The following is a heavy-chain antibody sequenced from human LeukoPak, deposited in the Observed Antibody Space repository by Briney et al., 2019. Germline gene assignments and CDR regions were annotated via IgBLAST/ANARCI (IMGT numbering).Heavy chain of an antibody. Sequence: PSETLSLTCAVSGGSISSGGYSWSWIRQPPGKGLEWIGYIYHSGSTYYNPSLKSRLTISVDTSRNQFSLRLSSVTAADTAVYYCARERGYYDSRGYGSYSDYWGHGTLVTVSS. CDR3: ARERGYYDSRGYGSYSDY. J-gene: IGHJ4*01. D-gene: IGHD3-22*01. V-gene: IGHV4-30-2*01. CDR1: GGSISSGGYS. CDR2: IYHSGST.